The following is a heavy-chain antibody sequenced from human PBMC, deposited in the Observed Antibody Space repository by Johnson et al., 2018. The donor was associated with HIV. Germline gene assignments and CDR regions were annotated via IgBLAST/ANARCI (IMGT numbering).Heavy chain of an antibody. CDR1: GFTFSTYA. V-gene: IGHV3-30-3*01. D-gene: IGHD1-26*01. CDR2: ISYDGTIR. J-gene: IGHJ3*02. Sequence: QEQLVESGGGVVQPGRSLRLSCAASGFTFSTYAVHWVRQSPGKGLEWVAVISYDGTIRYYAASVKGRFTISRDNSKNIAFMQMNSLRAEDTAVYYCARGWVGDVFDIWGQGTMVTVSS. CDR3: ARGWVGDVFDI.